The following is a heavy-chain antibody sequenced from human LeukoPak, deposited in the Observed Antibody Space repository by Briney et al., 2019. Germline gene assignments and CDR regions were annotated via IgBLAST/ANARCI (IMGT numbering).Heavy chain of an antibody. D-gene: IGHD6-6*01. CDR2: ISSSSKI. CDR3: ARSANPGVHDFDP. Sequence: GGSLRLSCAASGFTFSSYAMAWVRQAPGKGLERLSYISSSSKINYADSVKGRFTISRDNAKNSLYLQMNSLRDGDTAVYYCARSANPGVHDFDPWGQGTLVTVSS. CDR1: GFTFSSYA. J-gene: IGHJ5*02. V-gene: IGHV3-48*02.